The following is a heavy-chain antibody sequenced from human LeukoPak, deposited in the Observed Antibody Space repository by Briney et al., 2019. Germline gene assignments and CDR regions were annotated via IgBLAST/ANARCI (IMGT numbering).Heavy chain of an antibody. CDR2: INPNSGGT. CDR1: GYTFTVYS. D-gene: IGHD3-16*02. J-gene: IGHJ3*02. CDR3: ASRSGELSFSYAFDI. V-gene: IGHV1-2*02. Sequence: ASVKVSCKASGYTFTVYSMHWVRQAPGQGLEWMGWINPNSGGTNYAQKFQGRVTMTRDTSISTAYMELSRLRSDDTAVYYCASRSGELSFSYAFDIWGQGTMVTVSS.